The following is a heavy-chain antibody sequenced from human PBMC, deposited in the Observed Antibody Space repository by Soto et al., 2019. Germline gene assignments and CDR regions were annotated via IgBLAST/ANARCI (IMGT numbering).Heavy chain of an antibody. V-gene: IGHV3-48*02. Sequence: GGSLRLSCAASGFTFSSYSMNWVRQAPGKGLEWVSYISSSSSTIYYADSVKGRFTISRDNAKNSLYLQMNSLRDEDTAVYYCARKYSSGWYLSAGGFDYWGQGTLVTVSS. CDR2: ISSSSSTI. D-gene: IGHD6-19*01. CDR3: ARKYSSGWYLSAGGFDY. CDR1: GFTFSSYS. J-gene: IGHJ4*02.